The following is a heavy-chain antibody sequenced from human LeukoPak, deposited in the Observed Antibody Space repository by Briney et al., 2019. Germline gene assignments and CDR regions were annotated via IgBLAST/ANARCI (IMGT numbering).Heavy chain of an antibody. V-gene: IGHV3-23*03. Sequence: GGSLRLSCAASGFTFSSYAMSWVRQAPGKGLEWVSVIYSGDNTYYGDSVKGRFTISRDNFRNTLYLQMNSLRAEDTAVYYCARGDCTNGVCSTNPQFDYWGQGTLVTVSS. CDR1: GFTFSSYA. D-gene: IGHD2-8*01. CDR2: IYSGDNT. CDR3: ARGDCTNGVCSTNPQFDY. J-gene: IGHJ4*02.